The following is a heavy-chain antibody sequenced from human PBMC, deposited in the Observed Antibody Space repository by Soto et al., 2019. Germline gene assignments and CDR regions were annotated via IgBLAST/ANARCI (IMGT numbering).Heavy chain of an antibody. Sequence: EVQLVESGGGLVQPGGSLTLSCAASGFTFGSYWMGWVRQAPGKGLEWLATINQDGSEKYYMDSVKGRFTISRDNSKKSLYLQMNSRRVEDTAVYYCVTTGGDYWGQGTLVTVSS. CDR1: GFTFGSYW. D-gene: IGHD3-10*01. V-gene: IGHV3-7*05. CDR2: INQDGSEK. J-gene: IGHJ4*02. CDR3: VTTGGDY.